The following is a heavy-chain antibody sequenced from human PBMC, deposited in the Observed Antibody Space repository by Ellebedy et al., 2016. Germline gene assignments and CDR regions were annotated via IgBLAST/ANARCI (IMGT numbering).Heavy chain of an antibody. CDR3: ARGRGGRELTRLFEY. CDR2: INPSGGST. D-gene: IGHD1-26*01. Sequence: ASVKVSXXASGYTFTRYYMHWVRQAPGQGLEWMGIINPSGGSTSYAQKFQGSVTMTRNTSITTAYMELSSLRSEDTAVYYCARGRGGRELTRLFEYWGQGTLVTVSS. CDR1: GYTFTRYY. J-gene: IGHJ4*02. V-gene: IGHV1-46*01.